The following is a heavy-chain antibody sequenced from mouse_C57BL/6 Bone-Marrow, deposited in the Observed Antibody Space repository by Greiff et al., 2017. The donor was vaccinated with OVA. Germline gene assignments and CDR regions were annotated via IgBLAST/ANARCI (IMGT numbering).Heavy chain of an antibody. D-gene: IGHD3-2*02. CDR2: IYPGGGYT. J-gene: IGHJ4*01. CDR1: GYTFTNYW. V-gene: IGHV1-63*01. Sequence: QVQLKESGAELVRPGTSVKMSCKASGYTFTNYWIGWAKQRPGHGLEWIGDIYPGGGYTNYNEKFKGKATLTADKSSSTAYMQFSSLTSEDSAIYYCARGGKLRLPYYYAMDYWGQGTSVTVSS. CDR3: ARGGKLRLPYYYAMDY.